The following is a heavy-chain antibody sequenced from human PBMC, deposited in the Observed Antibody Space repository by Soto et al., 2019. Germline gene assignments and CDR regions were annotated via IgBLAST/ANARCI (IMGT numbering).Heavy chain of an antibody. V-gene: IGHV3-33*01. CDR3: ARQFPMISDAFDI. CDR2: IWYDGSNK. D-gene: IGHD3-22*01. Sequence: GGSLRLSCAASGFTFSSYGMHWVRQAPGKGLEWVAVIWYDGSNKYYADSVKGRFTISRDNSKNTLYLQMNSLRAEDTAVYYCARQFPMISDAFDIWGQGTMVTVSS. CDR1: GFTFSSYG. J-gene: IGHJ3*02.